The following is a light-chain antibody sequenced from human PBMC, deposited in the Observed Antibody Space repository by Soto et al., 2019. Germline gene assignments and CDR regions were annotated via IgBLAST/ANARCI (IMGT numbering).Light chain of an antibody. J-gene: IGLJ1*01. CDR2: AVS. CDR1: SSDIGSYDH. V-gene: IGLV2-14*03. CDR3: ISYTNTGTLYV. Sequence: QSALTQPASVSGSPGQSITISCSGTSSDIGSYDHVAWYQQFPGKSPKLIIYAVSDRPSGVSDRFSGSKSGISASLTISGLQTEDEADYYCISYTNTGTLYVFGTGTKVTVL.